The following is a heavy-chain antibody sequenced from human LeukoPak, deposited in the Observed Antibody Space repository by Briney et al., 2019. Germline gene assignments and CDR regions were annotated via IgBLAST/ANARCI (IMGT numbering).Heavy chain of an antibody. Sequence: GASVKVSCKASGYTFTSYGISWVRQAPGQGLEWMGWISAYNGNINYAQKLQGRVTMTTDTSTSTAYMELRSLRSDDTAVYDCARGIEDSGSYWTTYYFDYWGQGTLVTVSS. D-gene: IGHD3-10*01. CDR2: ISAYNGNI. CDR3: ARGIEDSGSYWTTYYFDY. J-gene: IGHJ4*02. V-gene: IGHV1-18*01. CDR1: GYTFTSYG.